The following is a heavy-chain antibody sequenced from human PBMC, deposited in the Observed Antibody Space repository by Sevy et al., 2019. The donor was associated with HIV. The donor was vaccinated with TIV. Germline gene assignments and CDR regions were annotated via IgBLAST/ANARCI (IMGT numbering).Heavy chain of an antibody. J-gene: IGHJ6*03. CDR2: IYRSGTT. V-gene: IGHV4-4*02. D-gene: IGHD3-10*01. Sequence: SETLSLTCAVSGGSISSSNWWSWVRQPPGKGLEWIGEIYRSGTTNYNPSLKSRVTIPVEKPKNQFSLKLSSVTAADTARDYCAGASMVRGVKISYYYYYMDVWGKGTTVTVSS. CDR1: GGSISSSNW. CDR3: AGASMVRGVKISYYYYYMDV.